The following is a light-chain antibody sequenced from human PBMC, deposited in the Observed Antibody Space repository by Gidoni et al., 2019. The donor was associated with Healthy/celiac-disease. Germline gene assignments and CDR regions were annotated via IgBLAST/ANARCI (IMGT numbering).Light chain of an antibody. J-gene: IGKJ5*01. CDR1: KHISNY. Sequence: DVQMMPPPSSLSASVGDRVTITCQATKHISNYLNWYQQKPGKAPKLLIYDASNLETGVPSRFSGSGSGTDFTFTISSLQPEDIATYYCQQYDNLPITFGQGTRLEIK. CDR2: DAS. CDR3: QQYDNLPIT. V-gene: IGKV1-33*01.